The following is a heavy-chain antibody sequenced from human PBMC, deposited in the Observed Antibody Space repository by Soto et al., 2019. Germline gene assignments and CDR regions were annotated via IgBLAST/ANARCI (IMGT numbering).Heavy chain of an antibody. D-gene: IGHD6-19*01. CDR1: GYTVTSYG. CDR2: ISSYNGNT. V-gene: IGHV1-18*01. Sequence: QVQLVQSGAAVKKPVASVKVSCKASGYTVTSYGISWVRQAPGQGLEWMGWISSYNGNTKYAQKLQGRVTMTTDTTTSTANMDLRSLGAEDTAVYYCASDLAVALIDYWGKATLAIFSS. CDR3: ASDLAVALIDY. J-gene: IGHJ4*02.